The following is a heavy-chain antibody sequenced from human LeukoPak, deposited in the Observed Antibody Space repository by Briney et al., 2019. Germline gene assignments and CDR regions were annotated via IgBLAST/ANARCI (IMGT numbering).Heavy chain of an antibody. D-gene: IGHD3-16*02. V-gene: IGHV4-4*02. CDR3: ARVTYDYVWGSYRYYYMDV. J-gene: IGHJ6*03. Sequence: PSGTLSLTCAVSGASIISSNWWSWVRQPPGKGLEWIGEIYHSGSTNYNPSLKSRVTVSVDKSKNQFSLKLSSVTAADTAVYYCARVTYDYVWGSYRYYYMDVWGKGTTVTISS. CDR1: GASIISSNW. CDR2: IYHSGST.